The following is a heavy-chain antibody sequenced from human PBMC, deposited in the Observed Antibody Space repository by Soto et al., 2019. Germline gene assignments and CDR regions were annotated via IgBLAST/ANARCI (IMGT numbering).Heavy chain of an antibody. V-gene: IGHV3-33*01. Sequence: GGSLRLSCAASGFTFSSYGMHWVRQAPGKGLEWVAVIWYDGSNKYYADSVKGRFTISRDNSKNTLYLQMNSLRAEDTAVYYCARGDNWNTQDYYYYYGMDVWGQGTTVTVYS. CDR1: GFTFSSYG. D-gene: IGHD1-20*01. CDR2: IWYDGSNK. J-gene: IGHJ6*02. CDR3: ARGDNWNTQDYYYYYGMDV.